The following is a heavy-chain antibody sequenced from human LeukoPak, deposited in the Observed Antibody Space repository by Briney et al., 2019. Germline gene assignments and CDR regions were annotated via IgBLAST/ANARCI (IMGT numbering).Heavy chain of an antibody. D-gene: IGHD3-3*01. CDR3: ARVYDFWSGFNWFDP. Sequence: PSEALSLTCTVSGGSISSYYWSWIRQPAGKGLEWIGRIFTSGSTNYNPSLKSRVTMSVDTSKNQLSLKLSSVTAVDTAVYYCARVYDFWSGFNWFDPWGQGTLVTVSS. CDR1: GGSISSYY. CDR2: IFTSGST. J-gene: IGHJ5*02. V-gene: IGHV4-4*07.